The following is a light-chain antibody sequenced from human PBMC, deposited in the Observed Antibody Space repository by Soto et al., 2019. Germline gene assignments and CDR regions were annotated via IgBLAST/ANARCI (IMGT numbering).Light chain of an antibody. CDR3: QQYETFSGT. J-gene: IGKJ1*01. Sequence: DIQVTQSPPTLSASVVDIVTITCLASQTISTWMAWYQQTPGKAPKLLVYDASALPRGVPSRFSGSGSGTKFTLTIASLQPDDFATYYCQQYETFSGTFGPGTKVDIK. V-gene: IGKV1-5*01. CDR2: DAS. CDR1: QTISTW.